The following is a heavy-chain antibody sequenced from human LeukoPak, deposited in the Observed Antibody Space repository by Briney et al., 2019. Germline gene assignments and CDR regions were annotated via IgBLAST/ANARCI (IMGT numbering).Heavy chain of an antibody. J-gene: IGHJ6*03. CDR3: ARDRVFYYYMDV. V-gene: IGHV3-21*01. Sequence: PGGSLRLSCAASGFTFSSYSMNWVRQAPGKGLEWVSSISSSNTYIYYADSVKGRFTISRDNAKNSLYLQMNSLRAEDTAVYYCARDRVFYYYMDVWGKGTTVTVSS. CDR1: GFTFSSYS. D-gene: IGHD6-13*01. CDR2: ISSSNTYI.